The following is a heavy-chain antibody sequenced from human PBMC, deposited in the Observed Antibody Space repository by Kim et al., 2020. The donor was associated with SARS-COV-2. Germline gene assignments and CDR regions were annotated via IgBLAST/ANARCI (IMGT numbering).Heavy chain of an antibody. D-gene: IGHD2-15*01. V-gene: IGHV1-2*02. CDR2: INPNSGGT. Sequence: ASVKVSCKASGYTFTGYYMHWVRQAPGQGLEWMGWINPNSGGTNYAQKFQGRVPMTRDTSISTAYMELSRLRSDDTAVYYCARGTSVVAASSHWFDPWGQGTPGTVSS. CDR3: ARGTSVVAASSHWFDP. CDR1: GYTFTGYY. J-gene: IGHJ5*02.